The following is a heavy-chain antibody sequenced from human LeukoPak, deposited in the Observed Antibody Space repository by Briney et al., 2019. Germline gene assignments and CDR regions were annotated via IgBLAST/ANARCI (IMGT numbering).Heavy chain of an antibody. D-gene: IGHD6-19*01. J-gene: IGHJ4*02. CDR3: ARGGESRAVAVTGIGY. V-gene: IGHV3-74*01. CDR1: RFTFSTYW. CDR2: INTDGSST. Sequence: GGSLRLSCAASRFTFSTYWLHWVGQAPGKGLVWVSRINTDGSSTSYADSVKGRFTISRDNAKNTLYLQMNSLRAEDTAVYYCARGGESRAVAVTGIGYWGQGTLVTVSS.